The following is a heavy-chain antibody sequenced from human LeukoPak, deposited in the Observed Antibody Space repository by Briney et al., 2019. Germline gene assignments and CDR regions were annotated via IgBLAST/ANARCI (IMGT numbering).Heavy chain of an antibody. V-gene: IGHV4-34*01. J-gene: IGHJ4*02. D-gene: IGHD6-13*01. CDR2: INHSGST. CDR3: ARRAYSSSWRN. Sequence: PSETLSLTCAVYGGSFSGYYWSWIRQPPGKGLEWIGGINHSGSTNYNPSLKSRVTISVDTSKNQFSLKLSSVTAADTAVYYCARRAYSSSWRNWGQGTLVTVSS. CDR1: GGSFSGYY.